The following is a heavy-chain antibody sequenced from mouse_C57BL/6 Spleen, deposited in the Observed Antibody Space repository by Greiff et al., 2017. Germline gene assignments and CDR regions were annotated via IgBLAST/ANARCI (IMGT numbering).Heavy chain of an antibody. CDR1: GFTFSSYA. V-gene: IGHV5-4*01. J-gene: IGHJ3*01. CDR3: ARERGDYYRFAY. Sequence: EVQLVESGGGLVKPGGSLKLSCAASGFTFSSYAMSWVRQTPEKRLEWVATISDGGSYTYYPDNVKGRFTISRDNAKNNLYLQMSHLKSEDTAMYYCARERGDYYRFAYWGQGTLVTVSA. D-gene: IGHD1-1*01. CDR2: ISDGGSYT.